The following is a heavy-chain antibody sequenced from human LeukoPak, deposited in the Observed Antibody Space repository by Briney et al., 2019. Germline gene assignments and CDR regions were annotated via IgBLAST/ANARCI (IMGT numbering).Heavy chain of an antibody. CDR1: GYTLTELS. CDR3: AREGLGYCSSTSCYGLYFDY. J-gene: IGHJ4*02. CDR2: FDPEDGET. Sequence: ASVKVSCKVSGYTLTELSMHWVRQAPGKGLEWMGGFDPEDGETIYAQKFQGRVTITADESTSTAYMELSSLRSEDTAVYYCAREGLGYCSSTSCYGLYFDYWGQGTLVTVSS. D-gene: IGHD2-2*01. V-gene: IGHV1-24*01.